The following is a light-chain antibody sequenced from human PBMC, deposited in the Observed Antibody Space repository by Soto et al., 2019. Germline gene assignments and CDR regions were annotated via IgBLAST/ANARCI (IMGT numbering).Light chain of an antibody. CDR3: QQLFDSPIT. CDR1: QDISSY. V-gene: IGKV1-9*01. CDR2: GAS. J-gene: IGKJ5*01. Sequence: GDRVTITCRASQDISSYLGWYQQKPGEAPKLLIYGASTLQSGVPSRFSGSGSGTEFTLTITSLQPEDFATYYCQQLFDSPITFGQGTRLEIK.